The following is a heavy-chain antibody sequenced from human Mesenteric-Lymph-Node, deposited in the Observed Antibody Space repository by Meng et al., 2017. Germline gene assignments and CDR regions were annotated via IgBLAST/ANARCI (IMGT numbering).Heavy chain of an antibody. CDR2: IYYSGST. J-gene: IGHJ4*02. V-gene: IGHV4-59*01. Sequence: CTVSGGSISSYYWSWIRQPPGKGLEWIGYIYYSGSTNYNPSLKSRVTISVDTSKNQFSLKLSSVTAADTAVYYCARAKTYYDILTGYYYYFDYGGQGTLVTVSS. CDR3: ARAKTYYDILTGYYYYFDY. CDR1: GGSISSYY. D-gene: IGHD3-9*01.